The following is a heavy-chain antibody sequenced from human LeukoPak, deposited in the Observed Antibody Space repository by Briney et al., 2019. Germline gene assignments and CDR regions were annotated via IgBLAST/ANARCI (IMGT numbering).Heavy chain of an antibody. CDR2: FHYSGST. Sequence: PSETLSLNCNVSGGSISSYYWSWIRQPPGKGLEWIGYFHYSGSTNYNPSLKSRVTISVDTSKKQFSLKLSSVTAADTAMYYCARGGGGSWYGTVDYWGQGTRVTVSS. CDR1: GGSISSYY. V-gene: IGHV4-59*01. D-gene: IGHD6-13*01. CDR3: ARGGGGSWYGTVDY. J-gene: IGHJ4*02.